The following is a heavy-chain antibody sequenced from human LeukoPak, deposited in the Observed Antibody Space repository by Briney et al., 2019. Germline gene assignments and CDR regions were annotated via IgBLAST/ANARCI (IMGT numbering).Heavy chain of an antibody. V-gene: IGHV1-24*01. CDR3: ATGGVNYYGSGSSEY. CDR2: FDPEDGET. D-gene: IGHD3-10*01. J-gene: IGHJ4*02. CDR1: GYTLTELS. Sequence: GASVKVSCKVSGYTLTELSMHWVRQAPGKGLEWMGGFDPEDGETIYAQKFQGRVTMTEDTSTDTAYMELSSLRPEDTAVYYCATGGVNYYGSGSSEYWGQGTLVTVSS.